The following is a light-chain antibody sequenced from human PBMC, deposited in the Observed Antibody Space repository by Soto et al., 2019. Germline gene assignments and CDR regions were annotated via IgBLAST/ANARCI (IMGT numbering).Light chain of an antibody. CDR1: QSLLLGDGKTY. Sequence: DIVMTQSPLSLSVTPGQPGSISCNSTQSLLLGDGKTYLYWYLQKSGQPPQLLIYEVSNRFSGVPDRFSGSGSGTDFTLKISRVEAEDVGVYYCMPSVQLPITVGPVTRLEIK. J-gene: IGKJ5*01. V-gene: IGKV2D-29*01. CDR2: EVS. CDR3: MPSVQLPIT.